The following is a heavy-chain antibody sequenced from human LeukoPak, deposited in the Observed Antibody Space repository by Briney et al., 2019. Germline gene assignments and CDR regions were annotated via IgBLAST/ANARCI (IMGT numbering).Heavy chain of an antibody. V-gene: IGHV3-66*02. CDR2: IYSGGST. D-gene: IGHD5-18*01. CDR1: GFTVSSTY. CDR3: ARDSNYDH. Sequence: GGSLRLSCAASGFTVSSTYMSWVRQAPGKGLDGVSVIYSGGSTFYADTVKGRFTISRDNSKNTLYLQMNSLRAEDTALYYCARDSNYDHWGQGTLVTVSS. J-gene: IGHJ4*02.